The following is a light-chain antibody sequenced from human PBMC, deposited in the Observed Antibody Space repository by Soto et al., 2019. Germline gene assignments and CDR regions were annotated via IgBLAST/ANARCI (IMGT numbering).Light chain of an antibody. CDR3: QQANSFPPWT. CDR2: TAS. Sequence: DIPMTQSPSSASASVGDRVTITCRVSQDISNWVGWYQKKRGKDPELLIYTASRLQSGVPSRFSGSGSGTEFPLTISSLQAEDSATYFCQQANSFPPWTCGEGTKGEIK. V-gene: IGKV1-12*01. J-gene: IGKJ1*01. CDR1: QDISNW.